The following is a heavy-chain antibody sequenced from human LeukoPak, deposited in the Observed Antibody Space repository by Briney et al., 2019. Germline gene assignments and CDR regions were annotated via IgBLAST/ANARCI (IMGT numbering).Heavy chain of an antibody. CDR1: GFTVSSNY. Sequence: GGSLRLSCAASGFTVSSNYMSWVRQAPGKGLEWVSVIYSGGSTYYADSVKGRFTISRDNSKNTLYLQMNSLRAEDTAVYYCARENYDSSGYSYPGDAFDIWGQGTMVTVSS. D-gene: IGHD3-22*01. CDR2: IYSGGST. V-gene: IGHV3-66*01. J-gene: IGHJ3*02. CDR3: ARENYDSSGYSYPGDAFDI.